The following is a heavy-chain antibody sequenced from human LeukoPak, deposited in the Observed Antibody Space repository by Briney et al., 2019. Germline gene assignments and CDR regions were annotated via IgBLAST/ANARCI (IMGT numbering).Heavy chain of an antibody. CDR3: ARGVKGSSWYYDWFDP. V-gene: IGHV1-8*01. CDR1: GYTFTSYD. Sequence: ASVKVSCKASGYTFTSYDINWVRQATGQGLEWMGWMNPNSGNTGYAQKFQGRVTMTRTMSISTAYMELSSLTSEDTAVYYCARGVKGSSWYYDWFDPWGQGTLVTVSS. D-gene: IGHD6-13*01. CDR2: MNPNSGNT. J-gene: IGHJ5*02.